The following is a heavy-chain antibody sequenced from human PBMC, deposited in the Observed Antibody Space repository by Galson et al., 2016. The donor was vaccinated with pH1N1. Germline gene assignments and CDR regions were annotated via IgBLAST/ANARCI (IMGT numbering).Heavy chain of an antibody. CDR2: IIPIFNTA. Sequence: SVKVSCKASGGTFGSYGINWVRQAPGQGLEWMGGIIPIFNTAKYAQNFQGRVTITADESTTTAYMELSSLRSEDTAVYYCAREDYYDTDLSDWYLDLWGRGTLLTVSS. J-gene: IGHJ2*01. CDR1: GGTFGSYG. CDR3: AREDYYDTDLSDWYLDL. D-gene: IGHD3-22*01. V-gene: IGHV1-69*13.